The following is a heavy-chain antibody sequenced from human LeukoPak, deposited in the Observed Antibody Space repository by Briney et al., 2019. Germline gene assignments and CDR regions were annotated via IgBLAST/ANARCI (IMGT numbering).Heavy chain of an antibody. D-gene: IGHD3-9*01. CDR3: ARDGGTTIFPLYMDV. Sequence: GGSLRLSCAASGFTFSDYALNWVRQAPGKGLEWISSITGSSYNKYYAESLKGRVTISRDNAKNSLYLQMNSLRAEDTAVYYCARDGGTTIFPLYMDVWGKGTTVTVSS. CDR2: ITGSSYNK. CDR1: GFTFSDYA. V-gene: IGHV3-21*01. J-gene: IGHJ6*03.